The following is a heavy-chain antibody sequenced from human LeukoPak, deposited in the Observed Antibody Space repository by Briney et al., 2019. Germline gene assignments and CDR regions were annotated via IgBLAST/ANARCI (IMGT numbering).Heavy chain of an antibody. Sequence: GGSLRLSCAASGFTFSSYAMSSVRQAPGKGLEWVSAISGSGGSTYYADSVKGRFIISRDNSKNTLYLQMNSLRAEDTAVYYCAKDTVKVTTIRRVPHYMDVWGKGTTVTISS. CDR3: AKDTVKVTTIRRVPHYMDV. CDR1: GFTFSSYA. CDR2: ISGSGGST. V-gene: IGHV3-23*01. J-gene: IGHJ6*03. D-gene: IGHD5-12*01.